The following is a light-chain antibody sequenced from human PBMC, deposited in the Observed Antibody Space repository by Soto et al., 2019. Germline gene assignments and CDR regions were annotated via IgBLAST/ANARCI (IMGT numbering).Light chain of an antibody. CDR3: QQYNNWPPWT. CDR2: GPS. CDR1: QSVSSN. J-gene: IGKJ1*01. V-gene: IGKV3-15*01. Sequence: EIVMTQSPATLSVSPGERATLSCRASQSVSSNLAWYQQKPGQAPRLLIYGPSTRATGIPARFSGSGSGTEFTLTISSLHSEDFAVYYCQQYNNWPPWTFGQGTKVDIK.